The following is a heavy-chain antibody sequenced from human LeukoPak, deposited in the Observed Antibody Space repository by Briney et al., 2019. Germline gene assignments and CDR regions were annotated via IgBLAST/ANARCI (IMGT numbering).Heavy chain of an antibody. V-gene: IGHV4-38-2*01. CDR1: GTSISDYS. CDR3: ARQYGGNGNWFDP. J-gene: IGHJ5*02. Sequence: SETLSLTCSVSGTSISDYSWSWIRQPPGKGLEWIGSIYHSGSTYYNPSLKSRVTISVDTSKNQFSLKLSSVTAADTAVYYCARQYGGNGNWFDPWGQGTLVTVSS. D-gene: IGHD4-23*01. CDR2: IYHSGST.